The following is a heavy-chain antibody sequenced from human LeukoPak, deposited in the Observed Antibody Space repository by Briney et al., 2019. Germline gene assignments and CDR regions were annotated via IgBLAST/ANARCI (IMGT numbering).Heavy chain of an antibody. CDR3: ASSQNGLGYYDSSGYYPVAFDI. V-gene: IGHV4-39*01. J-gene: IGHJ3*02. D-gene: IGHD3-22*01. CDR2: IYYSGST. Sequence: SETLSLTCTVSGGSISSSSYYWGWIRQPPGKGLEWIGSIYYSGSTYYNPSLKSRVTISVDTSKNQFSLKLSSVTAADPAVYYCASSQNGLGYYDSSGYYPVAFDIWGQGTMVTVSS. CDR1: GGSISSSSYY.